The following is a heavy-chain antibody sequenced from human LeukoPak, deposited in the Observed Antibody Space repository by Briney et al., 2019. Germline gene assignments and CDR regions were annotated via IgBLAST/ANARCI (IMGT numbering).Heavy chain of an antibody. Sequence: GGSLRLXCAASGFTFSSYSMNWVRLAPGKGLEWVSSISSSSSYIYYADPVKGRFTISRDNAKNSLYLQMNSLRAEDTAVYYCATPGVAARDYWGQGTLVTVSS. V-gene: IGHV3-21*01. CDR3: ATPGVAARDY. D-gene: IGHD6-6*01. CDR1: GFTFSSYS. CDR2: ISSSSSYI. J-gene: IGHJ4*02.